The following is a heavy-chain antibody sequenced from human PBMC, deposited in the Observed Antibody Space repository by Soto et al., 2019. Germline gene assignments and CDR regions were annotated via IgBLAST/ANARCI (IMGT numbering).Heavy chain of an antibody. V-gene: IGHV4-30-4*01. CDR1: GGSISSGDYY. Sequence: SETLSLTCTVSGGSISSGDYYWSWIRQPPGKGLEWIGYIYYSGSTYYNPSLKSRVTISVDTSKNQFSLKLSSVTAADTAVYYCAREGLRFLEWLLYPNAFDIWGQGTMVTVSS. J-gene: IGHJ3*02. CDR3: AREGLRFLEWLLYPNAFDI. CDR2: IYYSGST. D-gene: IGHD3-3*01.